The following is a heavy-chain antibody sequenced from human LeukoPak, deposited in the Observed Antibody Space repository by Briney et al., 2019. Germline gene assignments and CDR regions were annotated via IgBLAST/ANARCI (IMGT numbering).Heavy chain of an antibody. CDR2: IYTSGST. D-gene: IGHD1-26*01. CDR3: ARGMTVSDYIQYFQH. V-gene: IGHV4-4*07. J-gene: IGHJ1*01. Sequence: SETLSLTCTVSDGSISSYYWSWIRQPAGKGLEWIGRIYTSGSTSYNPSLKSRVTMSVDTSKNQFSLKLSSVTAADTAVYYCARGMTVSDYIQYFQHWGQGTLVTVSS. CDR1: DGSISSYY.